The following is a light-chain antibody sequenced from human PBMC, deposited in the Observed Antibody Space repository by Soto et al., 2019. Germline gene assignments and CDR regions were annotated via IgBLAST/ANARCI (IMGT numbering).Light chain of an antibody. CDR3: QQSYSSQFT. CDR2: AAS. CDR1: QSISSY. Sequence: DIQMTQSPSSLSASVADRVTITCRASQSISSYLNWYQQKPGKAPNLLIYAASNLQSGVPSRFSGSGSGTDFTLTISSLQPEDFATYYCQQSYSSQFTFGPGTEVDIK. J-gene: IGKJ3*01. V-gene: IGKV1-39*01.